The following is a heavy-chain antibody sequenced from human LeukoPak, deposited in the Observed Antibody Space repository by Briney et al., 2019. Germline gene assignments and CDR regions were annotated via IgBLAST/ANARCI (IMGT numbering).Heavy chain of an antibody. CDR3: ARGRCSGGSCHLGDWFDP. V-gene: IGHV3-21*01. Sequence: AGSLRLSCAASGFTFSTYTMNWVRQAPGKGLEWVSSISSSSSNMYYADSVKGRFTISRDNAENSLHLQVSSLRAEDTAVYYCARGRCSGGSCHLGDWFDPWGQGTLVTVSS. CDR1: GFTFSTYT. J-gene: IGHJ5*02. CDR2: ISSSSSNM. D-gene: IGHD2-15*01.